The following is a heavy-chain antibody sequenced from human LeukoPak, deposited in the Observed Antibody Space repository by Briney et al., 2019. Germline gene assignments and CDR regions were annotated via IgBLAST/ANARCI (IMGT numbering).Heavy chain of an antibody. D-gene: IGHD3-16*01. J-gene: IGHJ5*02. CDR3: AIRTVWGNWFDP. CDR1: GGSISSYY. CDR2: IYYTGST. Sequence: PSETLSLTCTVSGGSISSYYWSWIRQPPGKGLEWIGYIYYTGSTNYNPSLKSRVTISVDTSKNQFSLKLSSVTAADTAVYYCAIRTVWGNWFDPWGQGTLVTVSS. V-gene: IGHV4-59*12.